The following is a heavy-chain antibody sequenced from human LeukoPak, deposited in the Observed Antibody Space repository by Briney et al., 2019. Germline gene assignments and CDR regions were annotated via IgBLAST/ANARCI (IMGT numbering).Heavy chain of an antibody. CDR1: GYTFTSYD. D-gene: IGHD3-10*01. Sequence: APVKVSCKASGYTFTSYDVHWVRQATGQGLEWMGWMNPNSGNTGYAQKFQGRVTMTRDTSISTAYMELNSLRSEDTAVYYCARLVVRGTTGDGGDYWGQGTLVTVSS. J-gene: IGHJ4*02. CDR2: MNPNSGNT. CDR3: ARLVVRGTTGDGGDY. V-gene: IGHV1-8*01.